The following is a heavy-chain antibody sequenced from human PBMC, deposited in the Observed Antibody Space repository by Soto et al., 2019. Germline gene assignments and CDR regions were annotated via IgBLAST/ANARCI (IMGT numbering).Heavy chain of an antibody. J-gene: IGHJ4*02. Sequence: QVQLQESGPGLVKPSQTLSLTCTVSGGSISSGGYSWSWIRQHPGKGLEWIGYISYSGSTYYNPSLRSRVTLSVDTSIHQFSLKLTSVTDADTAVYYCARVPKGGNSYGYVDYWGQGTLVTVSS. CDR3: ARVPKGGNSYGYVDY. V-gene: IGHV4-31*03. CDR1: GGSISSGGYS. CDR2: ISYSGST. D-gene: IGHD5-18*01.